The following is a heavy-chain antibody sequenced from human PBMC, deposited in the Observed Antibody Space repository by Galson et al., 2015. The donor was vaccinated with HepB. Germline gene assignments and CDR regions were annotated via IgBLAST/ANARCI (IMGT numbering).Heavy chain of an antibody. CDR1: GFIFSAYA. CDR2: ISYDGSDK. D-gene: IGHD3/OR15-3a*01. Sequence: SLRLSCAASGFIFSAYAMHWVRQAPGKGLEWVAAISYDGSDKYYADAVKGRFAISRDNSENTLYLQMSSLRAEDTALYYCAGAMGDYSTSRVWTSFDSWGQGTLVAVSS. CDR3: AGAMGDYSTSRVWTSFDS. V-gene: IGHV3-30*03. J-gene: IGHJ4*02.